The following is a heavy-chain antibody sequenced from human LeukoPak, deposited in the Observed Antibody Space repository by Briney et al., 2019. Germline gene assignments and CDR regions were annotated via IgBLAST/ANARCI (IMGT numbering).Heavy chain of an antibody. V-gene: IGHV4-4*08. J-gene: IGHJ5*02. D-gene: IGHD4-17*01. Sequence: SETLSLTCTVSGGSISGDYWSWIRQSPGKGLEWIAYIHSSGSTSYNPSLKSRVTISVDTSKNEFSLKLSSVTAADTAVYYCARDKGRYGDYLNVDWFDPWGQGTLVTVSS. CDR2: IHSSGST. CDR1: GGSISGDY. CDR3: ARDKGRYGDYLNVDWFDP.